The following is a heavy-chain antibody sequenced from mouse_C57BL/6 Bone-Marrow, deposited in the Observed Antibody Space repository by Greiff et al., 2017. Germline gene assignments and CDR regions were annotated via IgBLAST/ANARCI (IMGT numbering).Heavy chain of an antibody. Sequence: QVQLQQPGAELVKPGASVKLSCKASGYTFTSYWMQWVKQRPGQGLEWIGEIDPSDSYTNYNQKFKGKATLTVDTSSSTAYMQLSSLTSEDSAVDYCARDYYYGSSYEYWGQGTTLTVSS. J-gene: IGHJ2*01. CDR3: ARDYYYGSSYEY. CDR1: GYTFTSYW. D-gene: IGHD1-1*01. V-gene: IGHV1-50*01. CDR2: IDPSDSYT.